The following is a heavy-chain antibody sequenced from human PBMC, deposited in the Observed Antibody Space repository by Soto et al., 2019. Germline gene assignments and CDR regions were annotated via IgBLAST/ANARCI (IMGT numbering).Heavy chain of an antibody. CDR2: VYYSGNT. J-gene: IGHJ6*03. CDR3: ARKGAAASYAHYYMDV. D-gene: IGHD6-13*01. V-gene: IGHV4-59*01. Sequence: PSETLSLTCTVSGGSISPYYWSWIRQPPGKGLEWIGYVYYSGNTNYNPSLESRVTISVDTSRNRFSLNLTSATAADTAVYYCARKGAAASYAHYYMDVWGRGTAV. CDR1: GGSISPYY.